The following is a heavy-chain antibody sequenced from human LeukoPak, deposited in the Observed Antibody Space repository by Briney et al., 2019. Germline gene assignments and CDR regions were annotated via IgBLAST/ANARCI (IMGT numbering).Heavy chain of an antibody. D-gene: IGHD6-19*01. Sequence: SETLSLTCTVSGGSISSSSYYWGWIRQPPGKGLEWIGSIYYSGSTYYNPSLKSRVTISVDKSKNQFSLKLSSVTAADTAVYYCARKGDVNMGGWSEPRLQWYFDLWGRGTLVTVSS. CDR1: GGSISSSSYY. CDR2: IYYSGST. CDR3: ARKGDVNMGGWSEPRLQWYFDL. V-gene: IGHV4-39*07. J-gene: IGHJ2*01.